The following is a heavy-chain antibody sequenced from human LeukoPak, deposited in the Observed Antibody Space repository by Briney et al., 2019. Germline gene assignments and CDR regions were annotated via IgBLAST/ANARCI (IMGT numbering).Heavy chain of an antibody. CDR2: IYYSGST. Sequence: SETLSLTCTVSGGSISSSSYYWGWIRQPPGKGLEWIGSIYYSGSTYYNPSLKSRVTISVDTSKNQFSLKLSSVTAADTAVYYCARERGNNDFDYWGQGTLVTVSS. J-gene: IGHJ4*02. CDR3: ARERGNNDFDY. V-gene: IGHV4-39*07. CDR1: GGSISSSSYY. D-gene: IGHD3-16*01.